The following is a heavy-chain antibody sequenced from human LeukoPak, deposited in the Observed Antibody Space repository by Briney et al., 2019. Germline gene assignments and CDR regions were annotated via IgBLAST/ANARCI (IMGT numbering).Heavy chain of an antibody. CDR2: ISSSSSTI. D-gene: IGHD3-9*01. V-gene: IGHV3-48*04. Sequence: GGSLRLSCAASGFTFSSYSMSGVRQAPGKGLEWVSYISSSSSTIYYADSVKGRFTISRDNAKNTLYLQMNSLRAEDTAVYYCARWRYDILTGYDYWGQGTLVTVSS. J-gene: IGHJ4*02. CDR1: GFTFSSYS. CDR3: ARWRYDILTGYDY.